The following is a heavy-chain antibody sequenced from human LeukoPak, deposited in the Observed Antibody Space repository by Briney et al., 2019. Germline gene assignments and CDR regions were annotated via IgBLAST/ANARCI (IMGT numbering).Heavy chain of an antibody. Sequence: QPGGSLRLSCAASGFTFSSYGMSWVRQAPGKGLEWASGISGSGGSTYYADSVKGRFTISRDNSKNTLYLQMNSLRAEDTAVHYCAKGNSGWYLAFDYWGQGTLVTVSS. CDR1: GFTFSSYG. D-gene: IGHD6-19*01. CDR2: ISGSGGST. CDR3: AKGNSGWYLAFDY. V-gene: IGHV3-23*01. J-gene: IGHJ4*02.